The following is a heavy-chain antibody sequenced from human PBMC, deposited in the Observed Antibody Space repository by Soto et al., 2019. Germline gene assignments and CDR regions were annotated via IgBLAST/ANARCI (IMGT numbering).Heavy chain of an antibody. CDR1: GFTFSTLA. CDR2: MSYSGDLT. J-gene: IGHJ4*02. V-gene: IGHV3-23*01. Sequence: VGSLRLSCAASGFTFSTLAMGWVRQAPGKGLEWVSVMSYSGDLTYYADSVKGRFTISRDNSKNTLYLQMDSLRADDTAVYYCAKDATSSSGWYYFDYWGQGTLVTVSS. D-gene: IGHD6-19*01. CDR3: AKDATSSSGWYYFDY.